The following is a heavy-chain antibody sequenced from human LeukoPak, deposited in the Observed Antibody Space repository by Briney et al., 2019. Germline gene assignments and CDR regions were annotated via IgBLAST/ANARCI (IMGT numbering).Heavy chain of an antibody. V-gene: IGHV1-2*02. Sequence: ASVKVSCKASGYTFTGYYMHWVRQAPGQGLEWMGWINPNSGGTNYAQKFQGRVTMTGDTSISTAYMELSRLRSDDTAVYYCARAPRSSRHNWFDPWGQGTLVTVSS. CDR1: GYTFTGYY. D-gene: IGHD6-6*01. J-gene: IGHJ5*02. CDR3: ARAPRSSRHNWFDP. CDR2: INPNSGGT.